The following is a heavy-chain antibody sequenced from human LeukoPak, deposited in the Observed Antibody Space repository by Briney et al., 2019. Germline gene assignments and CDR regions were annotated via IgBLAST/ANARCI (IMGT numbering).Heavy chain of an antibody. CDR1: GFTFSSYS. D-gene: IGHD3-3*01. V-gene: IGHV3-48*01. Sequence: GGSLRLSCAASGFTFSSYSMNWVRQAPGKGLEWVSYISSSSTIYYADSVKGRFTISRDNAKNSLYLQMNSLRAEDTAVYYCARDLGFLEWLLVDYWGQGTLVTVSS. CDR2: ISSSSTI. CDR3: ARDLGFLEWLLVDY. J-gene: IGHJ4*02.